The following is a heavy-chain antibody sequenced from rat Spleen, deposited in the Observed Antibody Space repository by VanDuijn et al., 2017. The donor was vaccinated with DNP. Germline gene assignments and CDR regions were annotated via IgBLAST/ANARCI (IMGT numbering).Heavy chain of an antibody. V-gene: IGHV5-31*01. CDR2: ITSSGGST. Sequence: EVQLVESGGDLVQPGRSLKLSCVASGFTFNNYWMTWIRQAPGKGLEWVAFITSSGGSTYYPDSVKGRFTISRDNAKNTLYLQMNSLRSEDTATYYCARGGKLYFDYWGQGVLVTVSS. CDR1: GFTFNNYW. J-gene: IGHJ2*01. CDR3: ARGGKLYFDY.